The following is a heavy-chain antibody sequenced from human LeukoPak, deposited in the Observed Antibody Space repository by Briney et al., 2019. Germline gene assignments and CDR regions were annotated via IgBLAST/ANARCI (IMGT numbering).Heavy chain of an antibody. CDR2: IYPGDSDT. Sequence: GESLKISCKGSGYSFTSYWIGWVRQMPGKGLEWMGFIYPGDSDTRYSPSFQGQVTISADKSISTAYLQWSSLKASDTAMYYCARRMITFGGAIPNDAFDIWGQGTMVTVSS. D-gene: IGHD3-16*02. J-gene: IGHJ3*02. CDR3: ARRMITFGGAIPNDAFDI. CDR1: GYSFTSYW. V-gene: IGHV5-51*01.